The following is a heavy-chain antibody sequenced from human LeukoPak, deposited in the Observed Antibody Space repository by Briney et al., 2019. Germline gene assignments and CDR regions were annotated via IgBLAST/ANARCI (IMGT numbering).Heavy chain of an antibody. CDR3: ARGLLWFGELIWNWFDP. J-gene: IGHJ5*02. CDR2: INPNSGGT. V-gene: IGHV1-2*02. Sequence: ASVKVSCKASGYTFTGYYMHWVRHAPGQGLEWMGWINPNSGGTNYAQKFQGRVTMTRDTSISTAYMELSRLRSDDTAVYYCARGLLWFGELIWNWFDPWGQGTLVTVSS. CDR1: GYTFTGYY. D-gene: IGHD3-10*01.